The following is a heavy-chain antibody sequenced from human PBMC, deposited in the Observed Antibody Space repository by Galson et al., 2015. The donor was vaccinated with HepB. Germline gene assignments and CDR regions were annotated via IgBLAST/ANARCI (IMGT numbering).Heavy chain of an antibody. CDR1: EFSISNYY. V-gene: IGHV3-23*01. J-gene: IGHJ6*02. Sequence: SLRLSCAASEFSISNYYISWVRQAPGNGLEWVSTTGPHNGDTYYADAARGRFTISRDNSRDTVHLQMSSLRVEDTATYFCVRGAPGDCSSTRCALMDVWGQGTTVTVSS. D-gene: IGHD2-2*01. CDR2: TGPHNGDT. CDR3: VRGAPGDCSSTRCALMDV.